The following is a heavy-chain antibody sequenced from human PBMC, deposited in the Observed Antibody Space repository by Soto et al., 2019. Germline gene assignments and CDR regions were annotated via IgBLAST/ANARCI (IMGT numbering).Heavy chain of an antibody. CDR2: TSNDGKRV. D-gene: IGHD2-21*01. CDR1: GFSRSSYA. J-gene: IGHJ4*02. Sequence: QVKLVESGGGVVQPGTSLRVSCAVSGFSRSSYAIHWVRQAPGKGLEWVAVTSNDGKRVSYADSVKGRFTVSRDNSNNTVGLLMTSLRSEDTAVYFCAKAGEVLGMVIIAYLDSWGQASLVTVSA. V-gene: IGHV3-30*18. CDR3: AKAGEVLGMVIIAYLDS.